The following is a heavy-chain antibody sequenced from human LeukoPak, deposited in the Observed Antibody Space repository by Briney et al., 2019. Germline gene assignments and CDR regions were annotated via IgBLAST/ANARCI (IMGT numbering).Heavy chain of an antibody. J-gene: IGHJ4*02. D-gene: IGHD2-8*01. Sequence: AASVKVSCKASGYTFTSYGISWVRQAPGQGLEWMGWISAYNGNTNYAQKLQGRVTMTTDTSTSTAYMELRSLRSDDTAVYYCARATIRTRYCTNGVCYTTIYRFDYWGQGTLVTVSS. CDR2: ISAYNGNT. CDR1: GYTFTSYG. V-gene: IGHV1-18*01. CDR3: ARATIRTRYCTNGVCYTTIYRFDY.